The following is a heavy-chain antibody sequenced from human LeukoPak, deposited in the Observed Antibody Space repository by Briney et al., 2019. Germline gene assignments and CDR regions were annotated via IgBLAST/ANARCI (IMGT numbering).Heavy chain of an antibody. J-gene: IGHJ3*02. CDR2: MTHSGST. V-gene: IGHV4-34*01. Sequence: SETLSLTCAVYGGSFSNYYWSWIRQPPGKGLEWIGEMTHSGSTNYNPSLKSRVTISVDTSKNQFSLKLSSVTVADTAVYYCARGVTTVTRGAFDIWGQGTMVTVSS. CDR3: ARGVTTVTRGAFDI. CDR1: GGSFSNYY. D-gene: IGHD4-17*01.